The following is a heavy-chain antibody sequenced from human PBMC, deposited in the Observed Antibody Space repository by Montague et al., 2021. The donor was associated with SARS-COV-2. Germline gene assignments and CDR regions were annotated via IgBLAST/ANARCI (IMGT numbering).Heavy chain of an antibody. D-gene: IGHD3-10*01. J-gene: IGHJ6*02. CDR1: GFIFSDYN. CDR3: ASFTMVRGAPGYGMDV. Sequence: SLRLSCAASGFIFSDYNMTWIRQTPGKGLEWISYINGASSRTNYADSVKGRFTISRDDAKNSPYLQMNSLRAEDTAVYYCASFTMVRGAPGYGMDVWGQGTTVTVSS. V-gene: IGHV3-11*03. CDR2: INGASSRT.